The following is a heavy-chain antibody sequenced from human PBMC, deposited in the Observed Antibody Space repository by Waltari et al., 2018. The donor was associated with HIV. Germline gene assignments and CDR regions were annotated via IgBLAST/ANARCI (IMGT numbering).Heavy chain of an antibody. V-gene: IGHV4-38-2*01. D-gene: IGHD3-10*01. J-gene: IGHJ3*02. CDR2: IYHGWGT. CDR3: ARLWRVLLWFGESYAFDI. Sequence: QVQLQESGPGLVKPSETLSLTCAVSGYSISSGYYWGWIRQPPGKGLEWIWSIYHGWGTYYNPSHKSRVTISVDTSKNQFSLKLSSVTAADTAVYYCARLWRVLLWFGESYAFDIWGQGTMVTVSS. CDR1: GYSISSGYY.